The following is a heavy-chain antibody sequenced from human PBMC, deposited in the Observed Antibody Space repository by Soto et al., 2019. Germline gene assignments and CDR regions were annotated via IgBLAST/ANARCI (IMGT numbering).Heavy chain of an antibody. Sequence: QVQLVQSGAEVKKPGASVKVSCKASGYTFTSYGISWVRQAPGQGLEWMGWISAYNGNTNYAQKLQGRVTMTTDTSTGTAYMELRSLRSEDTAVYYCARLGMGYGSGIEYYYGMDVWGQGTTVTVSS. CDR2: ISAYNGNT. CDR3: ARLGMGYGSGIEYYYGMDV. V-gene: IGHV1-18*01. CDR1: GYTFTSYG. D-gene: IGHD3-10*01. J-gene: IGHJ6*02.